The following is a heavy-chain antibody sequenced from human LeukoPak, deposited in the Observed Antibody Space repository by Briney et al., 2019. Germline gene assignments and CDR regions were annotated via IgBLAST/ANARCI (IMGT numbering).Heavy chain of an antibody. CDR2: IFYSGST. Sequence: SETLSLTCTVSGGSISSSSYYWGWIRQPPGKGLEWIGSIFYSGSTYYNPSLESRVTISVNTSKNQFSLKLSSVTAADTAVYYCARQFYYDSGGSHYWGQGTLVTVSS. D-gene: IGHD3-22*01. CDR1: GGSISSSSYY. CDR3: ARQFYYDSGGSHY. V-gene: IGHV4-39*01. J-gene: IGHJ4*02.